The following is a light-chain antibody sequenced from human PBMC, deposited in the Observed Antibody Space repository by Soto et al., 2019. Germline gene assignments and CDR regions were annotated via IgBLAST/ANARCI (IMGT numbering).Light chain of an antibody. CDR2: EVT. Sequence: QSALTQPPSASGSPGQSVTISCTGTSSDVGGYNFVSWYQQHPGKAPKVVIYEVTKRPSGVPDRFSGSKSGNTASLTVSGLQVEDEADYYCSSYSSRSTLLVFGGGTKLTVL. J-gene: IGLJ2*01. CDR1: SSDVGGYNF. CDR3: SSYSSRSTLLV. V-gene: IGLV2-8*01.